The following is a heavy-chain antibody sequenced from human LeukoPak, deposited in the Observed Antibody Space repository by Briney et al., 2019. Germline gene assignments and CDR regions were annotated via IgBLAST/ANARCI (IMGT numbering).Heavy chain of an antibody. Sequence: AASVKVSCKASGYTFTGYYMHWVRQAPGQGLEWMGWINPNSGGTNYAQKFQGRVTMTRDTSISTAYMELSRLRSDDTAVYYCATELIDYYDSSGFGWFDPWGQGTLVTVSS. J-gene: IGHJ5*02. CDR1: GYTFTGYY. CDR3: ATELIDYYDSSGFGWFDP. D-gene: IGHD3-22*01. CDR2: INPNSGGT. V-gene: IGHV1-2*02.